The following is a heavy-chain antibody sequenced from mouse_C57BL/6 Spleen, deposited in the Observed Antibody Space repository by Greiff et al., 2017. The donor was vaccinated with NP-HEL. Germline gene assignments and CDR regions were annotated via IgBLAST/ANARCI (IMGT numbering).Heavy chain of an antibody. CDR3: AREGKTLTGTTWFAY. CDR2: IDPSDSET. D-gene: IGHD4-1*01. CDR1: GYTFTSYW. Sequence: VQLQQPGAELVRPGSSVKLSCKASGYTFTSYWMHWVKQRPIQGLEWIGNIDPSDSETHYNQKFKDKATLTVDKSSSTAYMQLSSLTSEDSAVYYCAREGKTLTGTTWFAYWGQGTLVTVSA. J-gene: IGHJ3*01. V-gene: IGHV1-52*01.